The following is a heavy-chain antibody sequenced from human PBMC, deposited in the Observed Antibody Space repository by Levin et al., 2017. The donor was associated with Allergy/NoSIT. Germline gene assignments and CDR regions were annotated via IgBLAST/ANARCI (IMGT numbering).Heavy chain of an antibody. V-gene: IGHV1-46*01. CDR3: ARGASISCSRGRCYRPENDD. D-gene: IGHD2-15*01. CDR2: INPSAGSP. Sequence: LGESLKISCKASGYTFTSYYIHWVRQAPGQGLEWMGLINPSAGSPGYAQKFQGRVTLTRDLSTSTVYMDLSSLKSEDTAVHYCARGASISCSRGRCYRPENDDGGNGTLVTVSS. CDR1: GYTFTSYY. J-gene: IGHJ4*01.